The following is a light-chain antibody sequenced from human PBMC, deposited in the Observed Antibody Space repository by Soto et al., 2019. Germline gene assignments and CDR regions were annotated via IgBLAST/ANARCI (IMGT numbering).Light chain of an antibody. Sequence: QSALTQPRSVSGSPGQSVTISCTGTTSDIGAYNYVSWYQHHPGKAPKLIIYGVTKRPSGVPERFSGSKSGSTASLTISGLQDEDEADYYCCSYAGYYTVLFGGGTKLTVL. CDR2: GVT. CDR1: TSDIGAYNY. CDR3: CSYAGYYTVL. V-gene: IGLV2-11*01. J-gene: IGLJ2*01.